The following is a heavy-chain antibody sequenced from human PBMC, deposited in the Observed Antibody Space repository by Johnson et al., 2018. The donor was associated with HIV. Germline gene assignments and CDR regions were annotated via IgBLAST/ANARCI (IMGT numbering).Heavy chain of an antibody. CDR3: ARGLRVGAIDAFDI. J-gene: IGHJ3*02. CDR2: IKGDGSEK. CDR1: GFIFSNYW. D-gene: IGHD1-26*01. V-gene: IGHV3-7*05. Sequence: VQLVESGGGLVQRGGSLRLSCAGSGFIFSNYWMNWVRQAPGKWLEWVANIKGDGSEKYYVDSVKGRFTISRDNAKNSLYVQMNSLRAEDTAVYYCARGLRVGAIDAFDIWGQGTTVTVSS.